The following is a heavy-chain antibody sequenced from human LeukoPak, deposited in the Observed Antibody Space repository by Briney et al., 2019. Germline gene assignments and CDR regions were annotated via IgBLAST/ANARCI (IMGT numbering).Heavy chain of an antibody. D-gene: IGHD2-15*01. Sequence: GESLKISCKGSGYSFTSYWIGWVRQMPGKGLEWMGIIYPGDSDTRYSPSFQGQVTISADKSISTAYLQWSSLKASDTAMYYCARRGTYCSGGSCYSFYYFDYWGQGTLVTVSS. V-gene: IGHV5-51*01. J-gene: IGHJ4*02. CDR3: ARRGTYCSGGSCYSFYYFDY. CDR2: IYPGDSDT. CDR1: GYSFTSYW.